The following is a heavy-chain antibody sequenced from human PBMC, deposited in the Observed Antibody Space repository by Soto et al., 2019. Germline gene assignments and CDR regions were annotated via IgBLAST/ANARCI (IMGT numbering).Heavy chain of an antibody. CDR1: GFTFSSYA. Sequence: QVQLVESGGGVVQPGRSLRLSCAASGFTFSSYAMHWVRQAPGKGLEWVAVISYDGSNKYYADSVKGRFTISRDNSKNTLYLQMNSLRAEDTAVYYCARDPGEGDYWGQGTLVIVSS. V-gene: IGHV3-30-3*01. CDR2: ISYDGSNK. D-gene: IGHD7-27*01. CDR3: ARDPGEGDY. J-gene: IGHJ4*02.